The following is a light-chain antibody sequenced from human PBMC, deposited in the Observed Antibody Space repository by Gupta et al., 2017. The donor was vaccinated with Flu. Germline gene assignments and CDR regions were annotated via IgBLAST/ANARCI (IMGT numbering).Light chain of an antibody. CDR1: QTILYDSTNKNY. CDR3: QQYYSLPYT. Sequence: MVMTQSPDSLAVSLGERATINCKSSQTILYDSTNKNYLAWYQQRPGQPPRLLIFWASTRESVVPDRFSGSGSGTYFPLPISIRRADDVATYSFQQYYSLPYTFGQGTKLELK. V-gene: IGKV4-1*01. CDR2: WAS. J-gene: IGKJ2*01.